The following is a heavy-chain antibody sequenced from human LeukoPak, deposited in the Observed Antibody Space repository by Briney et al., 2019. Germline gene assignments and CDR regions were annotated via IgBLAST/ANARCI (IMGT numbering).Heavy chain of an antibody. Sequence: GASVKVSCKASGYTFTSYDINWVRQATGQGLEWMGWMNPNSGNTGYAQKFQGRVTMTRNTSISTAYMELSSLRSEDTAVYYCARVLHEEGKDYGDYYYYGMDVWGQGTTVTVSS. J-gene: IGHJ6*02. V-gene: IGHV1-8*01. CDR1: GYTFTSYD. CDR2: MNPNSGNT. D-gene: IGHD4-17*01. CDR3: ARVLHEEGKDYGDYYYYGMDV.